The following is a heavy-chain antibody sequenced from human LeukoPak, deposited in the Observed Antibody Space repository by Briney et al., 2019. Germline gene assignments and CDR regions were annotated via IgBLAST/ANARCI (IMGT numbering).Heavy chain of an antibody. D-gene: IGHD1-26*01. J-gene: IGHJ6*02. CDR2: ISTSGSTI. CDR1: GFIFSTYE. CDR3: ARGGTGATKRYCYYAMDV. Sequence: PGGSLRLSCAASGFIFSTYEMNWVRQAPGKGLEWVSYISTSGSTIYYADSVKGRFTISRDNAKNSLYLQMNSLRAEDTAVYYCARGGTGATKRYCYYAMDVWGQGTTVTVSS. V-gene: IGHV3-48*03.